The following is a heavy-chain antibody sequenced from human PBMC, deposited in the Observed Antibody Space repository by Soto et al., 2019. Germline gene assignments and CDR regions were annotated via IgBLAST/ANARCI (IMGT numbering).Heavy chain of an antibody. CDR2: IYYSGIT. D-gene: IGHD3-10*01. J-gene: IGHJ4*02. CDR3: ARHQDSYYKDHFDF. CDR1: GDSVSSSSYY. V-gene: IGHV4-39*01. Sequence: SETLSLTCTVSGDSVSSSSYYWGWIRQPPGKGLEWIGSIYYSGITYSNPSLKSRVTISVDTSKNQFSLRLRSVTAADTAMYYCARHQDSYYKDHFDFWGKGALVTVSS.